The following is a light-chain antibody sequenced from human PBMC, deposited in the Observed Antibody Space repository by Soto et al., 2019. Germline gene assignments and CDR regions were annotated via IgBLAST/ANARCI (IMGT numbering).Light chain of an antibody. CDR3: CSYAGSYTVI. J-gene: IGLJ2*01. CDR1: SSDVGGYNY. V-gene: IGLV2-11*01. CDR2: DVS. Sequence: QSVLTQPRSVSWSPGQSVTISCTGTSSDVGGYNYVSWYQQHPGKAPKLMIDDVSKRPSGVPDRFSGSKSGNTASLTISGLQAEDEDDYYCCSYAGSYTVIFGGGTKLTVL.